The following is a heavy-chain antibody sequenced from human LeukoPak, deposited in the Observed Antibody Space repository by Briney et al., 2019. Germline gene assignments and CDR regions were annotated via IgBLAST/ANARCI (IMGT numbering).Heavy chain of an antibody. V-gene: IGHV4-59*01. J-gene: IGHJ5*02. Sequence: SETLSLTCTVSGGSINNYFWSWIRQPPGKGLECIAYIYYSGSTNYNPSLKSRVTISVDTSKNQFSLKLTSVTAADTAVYFCARGGYYGSGNDFRFDPWGQGTLVTVSS. D-gene: IGHD3-10*01. CDR1: GGSINNYF. CDR2: IYYSGST. CDR3: ARGGYYGSGNDFRFDP.